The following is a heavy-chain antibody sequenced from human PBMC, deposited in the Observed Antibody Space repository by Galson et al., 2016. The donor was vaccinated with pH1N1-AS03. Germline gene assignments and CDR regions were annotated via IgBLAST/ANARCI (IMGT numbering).Heavy chain of an antibody. Sequence: LRLSCAGSGFPFRSYSMNWVRQAPGKGLEWLSFISSSSGTIHYADSVKGRFITSRDNAKNSVYLQMNSLRVADTAVYYCVRHNSIDYGSGNEGWFDPWGQGTLVTVSS. CDR1: GFPFRSYS. D-gene: IGHD3-10*01. J-gene: IGHJ5*02. V-gene: IGHV3-48*04. CDR3: VRHNSIDYGSGNEGWFDP. CDR2: ISSSSGTI.